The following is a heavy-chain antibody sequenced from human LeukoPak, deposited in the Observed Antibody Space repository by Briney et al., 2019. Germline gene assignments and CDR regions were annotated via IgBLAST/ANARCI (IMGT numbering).Heavy chain of an antibody. CDR2: IKSKTDGGTT. J-gene: IGHJ4*02. V-gene: IGHV3-15*01. CDR3: TRSQSVDY. Sequence: GGSLRLSCAASGFTFSNAWMSWVRQAPGKGLEWVGCIKSKTDGGTTDYAAPVKGRFTISRDDSKNTLYLQMNSLKTEDTGVYYCTRSQSVDYWGQGTLVTVSS. CDR1: GFTFSNAW.